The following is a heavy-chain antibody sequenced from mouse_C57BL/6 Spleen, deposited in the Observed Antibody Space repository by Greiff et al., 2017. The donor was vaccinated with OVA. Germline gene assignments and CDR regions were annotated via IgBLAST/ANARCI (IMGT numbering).Heavy chain of an antibody. CDR2: IDPSDSYT. CDR1: GYTFTSYW. J-gene: IGHJ2*01. Sequence: QVQLQQPGAELVKPGASVKLSCKASGYTFTSYWMQWVKQRPGQGLEWIGEIDPSDSYTNYNQKFKGKATLTVATSSSPAYMPLSSLTSEDSAVYYCARGGSITTALPGNYFDYWGQGTTLTVSS. CDR3: ARGGSITTALPGNYFDY. V-gene: IGHV1-50*01. D-gene: IGHD1-1*01.